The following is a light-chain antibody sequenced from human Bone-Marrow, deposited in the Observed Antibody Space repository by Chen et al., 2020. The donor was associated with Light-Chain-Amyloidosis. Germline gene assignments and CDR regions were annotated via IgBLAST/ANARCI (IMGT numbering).Light chain of an antibody. CDR1: NIGSTS. CDR3: QVWDRSSDRPV. J-gene: IGLJ3*02. Sequence: SYVLTPPSSVSVATVQTPPIACGGNNIGSTSVHWYQQTPGQAPLLVVYDDSDRPSGIPERLSGSNSGNTATLTISRVEAGDEADYYCQVWDRSSDRPVFGGGTKLTVL. V-gene: IGLV3-21*02. CDR2: DDS.